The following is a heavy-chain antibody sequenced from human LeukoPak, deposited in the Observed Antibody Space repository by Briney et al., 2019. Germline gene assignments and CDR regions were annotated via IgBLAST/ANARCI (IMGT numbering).Heavy chain of an antibody. D-gene: IGHD1-26*01. V-gene: IGHV4-39*07. CDR2: IHYSGAT. CDR3: ASIGYYNYYMDV. J-gene: IGHJ6*03. CDR1: GGSITSSIYY. Sequence: SETLSLTCTVSGGSITSSIYYWGWIRQTPGIELEWIGTIHYSGATYYNPSLKSRVTMSVNTSKNQFSLKLSSVTAADTAVYYCASIGYYNYYMDVWGKGTTVTVSS.